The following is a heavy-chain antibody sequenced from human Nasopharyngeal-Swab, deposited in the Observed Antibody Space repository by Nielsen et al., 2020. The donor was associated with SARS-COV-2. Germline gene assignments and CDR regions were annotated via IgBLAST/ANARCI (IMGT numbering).Heavy chain of an antibody. CDR3: ARGSSSYYFDY. J-gene: IGHJ4*02. CDR1: GFTFSSYA. Sequence: GEFLKISCAASGFTFSSYAMHWVRQAPGKGLEWVAVISYDGSNKYYADSVKGRFTISRDNSKNTLYLQMNSLRAEDTAVYYCARGSSSYYFDYWGQGTLVTVSS. CDR2: ISYDGSNK. V-gene: IGHV3-30-3*01. D-gene: IGHD6-6*01.